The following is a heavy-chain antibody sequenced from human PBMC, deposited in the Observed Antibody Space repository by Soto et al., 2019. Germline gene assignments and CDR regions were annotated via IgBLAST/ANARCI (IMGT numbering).Heavy chain of an antibody. V-gene: IGHV3-23*01. CDR2: ISGSGGST. Sequence: PCGSLRLPWAAFGVTFRDLGSRRVLKAPGKGLEWVSAISGSGGSTYYADSVKGRFTISRDNSKNTLYLQMNSLRAEDTAVYYCAKDGCSSTSCYYYYYYYMDVWGKGTTVTVSS. D-gene: IGHD2-2*01. CDR3: AKDGCSSTSCYYYYYYYMDV. CDR1: GVTFRDLG. J-gene: IGHJ6*03.